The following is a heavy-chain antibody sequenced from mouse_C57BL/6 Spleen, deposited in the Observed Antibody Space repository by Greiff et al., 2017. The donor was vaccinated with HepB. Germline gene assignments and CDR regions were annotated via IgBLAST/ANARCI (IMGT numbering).Heavy chain of an antibody. Sequence: QVQLQQPGAELVKPGASVKLSCKASGSPFTSYGMQWVKQRPGQGLEGMGEIDPSDSYTNSNQNFKGKATLTVDTSSSTAYMQLSSLTSEDSAVYYCARGGAYWGQGTLVTVSA. V-gene: IGHV1-50*01. CDR3: ARGGAY. J-gene: IGHJ3*01. CDR1: GSPFTSYG. CDR2: IDPSDSYT.